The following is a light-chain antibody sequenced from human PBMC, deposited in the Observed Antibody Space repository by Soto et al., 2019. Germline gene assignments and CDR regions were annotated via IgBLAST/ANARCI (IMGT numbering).Light chain of an antibody. J-gene: IGLJ2*01. CDR1: SSNIGSNY. V-gene: IGLV1-47*01. CDR3: AAWDDSLSGPHVV. CDR2: RNN. Sequence: QSVLTQPPSASGTPGQRGTISCSGSSSNIGSNYVYWYQQLPGTAPKLLIYRNNQRPSGVPDRFSGSKSGTSASLAISGHRSEDEADYYCAAWDDSLSGPHVVFGGGTKLTVL.